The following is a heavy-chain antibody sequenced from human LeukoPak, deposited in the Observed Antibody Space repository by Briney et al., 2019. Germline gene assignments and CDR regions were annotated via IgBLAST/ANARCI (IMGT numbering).Heavy chain of an antibody. CDR1: GGSISSYY. D-gene: IGHD3-10*01. Sequence: PSETLSLTCTVSGGSISSYYWSWIRQPAGKGLEWIGRIYTSGSTNYNPSLKSRVTMSVETSKNQFSLKLSSVNGADTVVYYCAGALVWFGELLYWGQGTLVTVSS. CDR2: IYTSGST. J-gene: IGHJ4*02. V-gene: IGHV4-4*07. CDR3: AGALVWFGELLY.